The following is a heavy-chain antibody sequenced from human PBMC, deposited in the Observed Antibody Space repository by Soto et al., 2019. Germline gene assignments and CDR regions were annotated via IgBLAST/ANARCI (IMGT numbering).Heavy chain of an antibody. CDR2: ITGSSDTT. D-gene: IGHD3-22*01. V-gene: IGHV3-48*02. CDR3: MTSNGHLNH. CDR1: GFTFSVYS. Sequence: EVQLVESGGGLVQPGGSLRLSCAASGFTFSVYSMNWVRQTPGKGLDWVSYITGSSDTTRFADSVKGRFTVSRDNAKNSLYLQMNNLRDEDTGIYYCMTSNGHLNHWGQGTLVSVSS. J-gene: IGHJ4*02.